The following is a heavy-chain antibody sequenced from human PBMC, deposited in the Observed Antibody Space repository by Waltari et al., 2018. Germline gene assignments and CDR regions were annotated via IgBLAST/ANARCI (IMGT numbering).Heavy chain of an antibody. CDR1: GGSISSSSYY. V-gene: IGHV4-39*07. CDR3: NSGWYPPEADY. J-gene: IGHJ4*02. Sequence: QLQLQESGPGLVKPSETLSLTCTVSGGSISSSSYYWGGIRQPPGKGLEWIGSIYYSGSTYYNPSLKSRVTISVDTSKNQFSLKLSSVTAADTAVYYCNSGWYPPEADYWGQGTLVTVSS. D-gene: IGHD6-19*01. CDR2: IYYSGST.